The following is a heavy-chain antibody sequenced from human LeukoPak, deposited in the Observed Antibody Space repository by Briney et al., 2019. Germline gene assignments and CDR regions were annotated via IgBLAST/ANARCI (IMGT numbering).Heavy chain of an antibody. V-gene: IGHV4-34*01. D-gene: IGHD3/OR15-3a*01. Sequence: SETLSLTCAVYGGSFSGYYWSWIRQPPGKGLEWIGEINHSGSTNYNPSLKSRVAISVDTSKNQFSLKLSSVTAADTAVYYCAIADWYRFSWYYFDYWGQGTLVTVSS. CDR2: INHSGST. CDR3: AIADWYRFSWYYFDY. CDR1: GGSFSGYY. J-gene: IGHJ4*02.